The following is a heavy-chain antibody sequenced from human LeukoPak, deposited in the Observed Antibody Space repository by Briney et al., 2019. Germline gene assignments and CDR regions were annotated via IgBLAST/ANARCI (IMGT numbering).Heavy chain of an antibody. Sequence: PGGSLRLSCAAPGFTFSSYGMHWVRQAPGKGLQWVAVISYDGSNKYYADSVKGRFTISRDNSKNTLYLQMNSLRTEDSALYYCAKDWGAYVFDSWGQGTLVTVSS. CDR3: AKDWGAYVFDS. V-gene: IGHV3-30*18. D-gene: IGHD5-12*01. CDR2: ISYDGSNK. CDR1: GFTFSSYG. J-gene: IGHJ4*02.